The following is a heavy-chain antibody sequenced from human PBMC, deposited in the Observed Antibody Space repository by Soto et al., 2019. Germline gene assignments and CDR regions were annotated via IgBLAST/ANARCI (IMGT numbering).Heavy chain of an antibody. J-gene: IGHJ4*02. CDR1: EFTFSSYA. D-gene: IGHD5-18*01. CDR2: ISGSGDSP. CDR3: ENTWRGIQLWYDFDY. Sequence: EVQLLESGGGLVQPGGSLRLSCADSEFTFSSYAMSWVRQAPGKGLEWVSGISGSGDSPYYTDSVKGRFTISRDNSKNTLYLQMNSLRAEDTAVYYYENTWRGIQLWYDFDYWGQGTFVTVSS. V-gene: IGHV3-23*01.